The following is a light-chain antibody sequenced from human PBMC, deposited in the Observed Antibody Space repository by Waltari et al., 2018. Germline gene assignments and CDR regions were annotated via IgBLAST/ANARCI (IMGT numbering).Light chain of an antibody. Sequence: DIVMTQSPDSLAVSLGERATINCKSSQSVLHSSNNKNYLAWYQQKPGQPPMLLIYWASTRESGVPDRFSGSGSGTDFTLTISSLQAEDVAVYYCQQYYSTLYTFGQGTKLEIK. CDR3: QQYYSTLYT. CDR2: WAS. CDR1: QSVLHSSNNKNY. J-gene: IGKJ2*01. V-gene: IGKV4-1*01.